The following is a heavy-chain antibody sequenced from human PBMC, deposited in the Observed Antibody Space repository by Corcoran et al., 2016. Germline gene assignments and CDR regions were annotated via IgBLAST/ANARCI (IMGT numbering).Heavy chain of an antibody. J-gene: IGHJ4*02. Sequence: QVQLVQSGAEVKKPGASVKVSCKASGYTFTSYGISWVRQAPGQGLEWMGWISAYNGNTNYAQKLQGRVTMTTDTSTSTAYMELRSLRSDDTAVYYWARDRAIVVVPAAIDGGFAPYYFDYWGQGTLVTVSS. CDR3: ARDRAIVVVPAAIDGGFAPYYFDY. V-gene: IGHV1-18*01. CDR1: GYTFTSYG. CDR2: ISAYNGNT. D-gene: IGHD2-2*02.